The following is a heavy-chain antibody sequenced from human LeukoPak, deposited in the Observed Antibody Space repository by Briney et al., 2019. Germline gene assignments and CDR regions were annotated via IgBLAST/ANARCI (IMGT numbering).Heavy chain of an antibody. CDR1: GGSFSGYY. V-gene: IGHV4-34*01. CDR3: ARTYCSGGSCVDY. D-gene: IGHD2-15*01. J-gene: IGHJ4*02. CDR2: INHSGST. Sequence: SETLSLTCAVYGGSFSGYYWSWIRQPPRKGLEWIGEINHSGSTNYNPSLKSRVTISVDTSKNQFSLKLSSATAADTAVYYCARTYCSGGSCVDYWGQGTLVTVSS.